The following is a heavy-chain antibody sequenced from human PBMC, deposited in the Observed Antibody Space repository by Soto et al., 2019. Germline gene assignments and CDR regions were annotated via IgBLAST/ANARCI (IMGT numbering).Heavy chain of an antibody. Sequence: GGSLRLSCAASGFPLSSYVMHWVRQAPGKGLEWVAVISYDGSNEYYADSVKGRFAISRDNSKNTLYLQMNSLRAEDTAVYYCARDHFHTNVAIFGVPPFYWGQGTLVTVSS. CDR1: GFPLSSYV. J-gene: IGHJ4*02. CDR2: ISYDGSNE. V-gene: IGHV3-30*09. CDR3: ARDHFHTNVAIFGVPPFY. D-gene: IGHD3-3*01.